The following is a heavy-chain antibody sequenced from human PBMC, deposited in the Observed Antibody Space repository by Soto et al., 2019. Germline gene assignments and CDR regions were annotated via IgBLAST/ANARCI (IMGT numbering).Heavy chain of an antibody. CDR1: GYTFTSYG. CDR3: ASDHPARLYSSGWPRRAFDI. J-gene: IGHJ3*02. Sequence: QVQLVQSGAEVKKPGASVKVSCKASGYTFTSYGISWVRQAPGQGLDWMGWISAYNGNTNYAQKLQGRVTMTTDTSTSTAYMELRSLRSDDTAVYYCASDHPARLYSSGWPRRAFDIWGQGTMVTVSS. D-gene: IGHD6-19*01. V-gene: IGHV1-18*01. CDR2: ISAYNGNT.